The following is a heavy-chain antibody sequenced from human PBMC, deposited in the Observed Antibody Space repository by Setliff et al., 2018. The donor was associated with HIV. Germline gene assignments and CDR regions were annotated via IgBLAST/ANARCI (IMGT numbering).Heavy chain of an antibody. Sequence: KPSETLSLTCTVSGGSISSYYWSWIRQPPGKGLEWIGYTNTSGTTNYNPPLKSRVTISVDTSKNQFSLKLGSVTAADTAVYFCARQTYYYDNSGHNWFDPWG. CDR2: TNTSGTT. CDR1: GGSISSYY. V-gene: IGHV4-4*09. CDR3: ARQTYYYDNSGHNWFDP. J-gene: IGHJ5*02. D-gene: IGHD3-22*01.